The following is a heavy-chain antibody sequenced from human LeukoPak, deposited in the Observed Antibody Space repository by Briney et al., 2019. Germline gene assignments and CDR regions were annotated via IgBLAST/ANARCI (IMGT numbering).Heavy chain of an antibody. Sequence: SETLSLTCTVSGGSISSYYWSWIRQPPGKGLEWIGYIYYSGSTNYNPSLKSRVTISVDTSKNQFSLKLSSVTAVDTAVYYCARAGRDGYTFDYWGQGTLVTVSS. CDR2: IYYSGST. V-gene: IGHV4-59*08. D-gene: IGHD5-24*01. CDR3: ARAGRDGYTFDY. CDR1: GGSISSYY. J-gene: IGHJ4*02.